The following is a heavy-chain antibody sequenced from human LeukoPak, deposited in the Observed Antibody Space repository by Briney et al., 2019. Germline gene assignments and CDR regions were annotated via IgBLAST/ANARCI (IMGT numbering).Heavy chain of an antibody. Sequence: ASVKVSCKASGYTFINYYIHWVRHAPGQGLEWMGWINPNSGGTNYAQKFQGRVTMTRDTSISTAYMELSRLRSDDTAVYYCARDKRGWFDPWGQGTLVTVSS. CDR1: GYTFINYY. CDR2: INPNSGGT. J-gene: IGHJ5*02. V-gene: IGHV1-2*02. CDR3: ARDKRGWFDP.